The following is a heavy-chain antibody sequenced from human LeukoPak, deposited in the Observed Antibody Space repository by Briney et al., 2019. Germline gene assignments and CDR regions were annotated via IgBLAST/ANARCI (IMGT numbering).Heavy chain of an antibody. V-gene: IGHV1-2*02. CDR3: ARDLAGKSFDY. D-gene: IGHD1-26*01. Sequence: ASVKVSCKASGYTFTGKYIHWVRQAPGQGLEWVGWMEPNSGGTRYAQKFQGRVTMTRDTSISTAYLDLSSLMSQDTAVYYCARDLAGKSFDYWGQGTLVTVSS. J-gene: IGHJ4*02. CDR1: GYTFTGKY. CDR2: MEPNSGGT.